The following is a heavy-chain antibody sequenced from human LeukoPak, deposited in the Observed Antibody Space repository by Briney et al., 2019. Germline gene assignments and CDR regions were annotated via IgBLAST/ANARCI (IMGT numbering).Heavy chain of an antibody. D-gene: IGHD2-2*01. Sequence: GGSLRLSCTASGFAFDEHGMSWVRHVPGKGLEWVSGINWSGGSTGYADPLRGRFTISRDNAKNSLYLQMDSLRAEDTALYYCARAPITSPFYFDYWGQGTLVTVPS. CDR2: INWSGGST. CDR3: ARAPITSPFYFDY. V-gene: IGHV3-20*04. J-gene: IGHJ4*02. CDR1: GFAFDEHG.